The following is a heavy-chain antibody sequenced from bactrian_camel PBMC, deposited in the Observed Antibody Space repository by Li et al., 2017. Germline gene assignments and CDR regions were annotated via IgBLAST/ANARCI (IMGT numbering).Heavy chain of an antibody. D-gene: IGHD5*01. J-gene: IGHJ4*01. CDR3: AAGFTAGWILDPLKYVY. V-gene: IGHV3S26*01. Sequence: HVQLVESGGGSVQSGGSLRLACAGTGYTFHSYWKGWFRQAPEKEREGDVAILSDGRTSYADSVKGRFTISRDGAENIAYLHMNNLNPEDTAMYYCAAGFTAGWILDPLKYVYWGQGTQGTV. CDR1: GYTFHSYW. CDR2: ILSDGRT.